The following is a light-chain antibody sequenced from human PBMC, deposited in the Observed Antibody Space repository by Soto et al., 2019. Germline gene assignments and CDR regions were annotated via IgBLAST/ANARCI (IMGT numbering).Light chain of an antibody. Sequence: EIVLTQSPAILSLSPGERATLSCRASQSVSSYLAWYQQKPGQAPRLLIYDASNRATGIPARFSCSGSGTDFTLTISSLEPEDFAVYYCQQRSNWPLTFGGGTKVEIK. CDR3: QQRSNWPLT. V-gene: IGKV3-11*01. CDR2: DAS. CDR1: QSVSSY. J-gene: IGKJ4*01.